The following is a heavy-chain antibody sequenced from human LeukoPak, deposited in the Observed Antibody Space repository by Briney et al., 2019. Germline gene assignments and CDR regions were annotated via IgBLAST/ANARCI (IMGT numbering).Heavy chain of an antibody. J-gene: IGHJ5*02. V-gene: IGHV4-59*01. Sequence: PSEALSLTCTVSGGSISGYYWSWIRQPPGKGLEWIGYIYYSGSTNYNPSLKSRVTISVDTSKNQYSLKLSSVTAADTAVYFCARFGGYCSGGSCFFNRFDPWGQGTLVTVSS. CDR1: GGSISGYY. CDR2: IYYSGST. CDR3: ARFGGYCSGGSCFFNRFDP. D-gene: IGHD2-15*01.